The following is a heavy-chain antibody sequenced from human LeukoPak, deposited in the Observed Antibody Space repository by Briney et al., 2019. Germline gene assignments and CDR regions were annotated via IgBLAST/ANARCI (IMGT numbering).Heavy chain of an antibody. CDR3: ARGGLLEGDYYDSTDEGGKYYFDY. V-gene: IGHV3-53*01. Sequence: PGGSLRLSCAASGFTVSSNYMSWVRQAPGKGVEGVSVIYSGGRTYYSDSVRGRFPISRDHSKNTLYLQINSLRAQDTAVYYCARGGLLEGDYYDSTDEGGKYYFDYWGQGTLVTVSS. D-gene: IGHD3-22*01. CDR2: IYSGGRT. J-gene: IGHJ4*02. CDR1: GFTVSSNY.